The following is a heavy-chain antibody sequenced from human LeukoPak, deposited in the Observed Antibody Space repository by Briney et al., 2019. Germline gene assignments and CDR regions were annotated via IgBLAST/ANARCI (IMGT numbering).Heavy chain of an antibody. CDR2: IGQDGTET. CDR1: GISFGSYW. CDR3: AIPSSYDGIRYYHAY. V-gene: IGHV3-7*01. D-gene: IGHD3-22*01. Sequence: GGSLRLSCAASGISFGSYWVTWVRQAPGKGLEWVANIGQDGTETVYVGSVKGRFTISRDNARKLLFLQMNSLRADDTAVYYCAIPSSYDGIRYYHAYWGQGTLVSVSP. J-gene: IGHJ4*02.